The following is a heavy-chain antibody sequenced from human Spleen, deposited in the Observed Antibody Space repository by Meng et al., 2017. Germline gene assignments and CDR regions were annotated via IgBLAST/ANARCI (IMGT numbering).Heavy chain of an antibody. CDR3: ASAGYYCLDY. D-gene: IGHD2/OR15-2a*01. CDR1: GGSISSGNW. J-gene: IGHJ4*02. Sequence: SETLSLTCAVSGGSISSGNWWGWVRQPPGKGLEWIGATHHPGSTNYNPSFKSRVTILVDKSEKLFSLRLTSVTAADTAVYYCASAGYYCLDYWGQGSLVTVSS. CDR2: THHPGST. V-gene: IGHV4-4*02.